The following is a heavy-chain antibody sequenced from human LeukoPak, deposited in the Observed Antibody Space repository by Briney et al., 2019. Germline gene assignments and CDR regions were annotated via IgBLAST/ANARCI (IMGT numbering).Heavy chain of an antibody. D-gene: IGHD6-6*01. Sequence: ASVKVSCKASGYTFTSYDINWVRQAPGQGLEWMGWMNPDSANTGYAQKFQGRVTMTWNTSIKTAYLELSSLRSEDTAMYYCARGCWYSSSSYLYFGMDVWGQGTTVTVSS. CDR3: ARGCWYSSSSYLYFGMDV. V-gene: IGHV1-8*01. CDR2: MNPDSANT. CDR1: GYTFTSYD. J-gene: IGHJ6*02.